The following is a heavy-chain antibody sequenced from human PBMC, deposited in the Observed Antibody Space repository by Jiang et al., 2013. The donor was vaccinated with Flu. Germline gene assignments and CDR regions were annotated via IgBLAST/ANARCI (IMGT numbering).Heavy chain of an antibody. CDR3: ARSLGVGSGYFSLYYFNY. Sequence: LLKPSETLSLTCTVSGGSISSYYWSWIRQPPGKGLEWIGYIYYSGSTNYNPSIESRVTMSVDTSKNQFSLKLTSVTAADTAVYYCARSLGVGSGYFSLYYFNYWGQGTLVTVSS. CDR1: GGSISSYY. J-gene: IGHJ4*02. V-gene: IGHV4-59*12. D-gene: IGHD3-3*01. CDR2: IYYSGST.